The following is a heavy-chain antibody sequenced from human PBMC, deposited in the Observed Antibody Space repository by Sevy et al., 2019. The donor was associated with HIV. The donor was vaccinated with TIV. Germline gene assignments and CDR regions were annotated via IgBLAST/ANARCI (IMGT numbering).Heavy chain of an antibody. CDR1: GFTLSDYW. CDR2: INGDGSNT. D-gene: IGHD3-10*01. V-gene: IGHV3-74*01. J-gene: IGHJ3*01. Sequence: GGSLRLSCVASGFTLSDYWVHWVRQVPGKGLVWVSRINGDGSNTIYADSVKGRFTISRDNAKNTVYLQMKSLRAEDTAVYYCARRGNYYGDAFDFWGQGTVVTVSS. CDR3: ARRGNYYGDAFDF.